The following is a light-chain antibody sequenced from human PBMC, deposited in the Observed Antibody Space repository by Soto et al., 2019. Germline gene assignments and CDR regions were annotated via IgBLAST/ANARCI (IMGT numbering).Light chain of an antibody. J-gene: IGKJ5*01. CDR3: QQYSNWPT. V-gene: IGKV3-15*01. CDR2: GAS. CDR1: QSVSRN. Sequence: EIVMTQSPSTLSVSPGSRSNLSCRASQSVSRNLAWYQQRPGQAPRLLISGASTRATGIAARLSGSGSGREFTLTISSLKSEDSALYYCQQYSNWPTFGHGTRLEIK.